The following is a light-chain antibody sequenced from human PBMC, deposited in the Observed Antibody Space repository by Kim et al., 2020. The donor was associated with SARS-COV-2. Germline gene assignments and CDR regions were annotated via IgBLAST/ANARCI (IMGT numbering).Light chain of an antibody. CDR2: DAS. J-gene: IGKJ1*01. CDR3: QQYGSSPPT. V-gene: IGKV3-20*01. CDR1: QRVGSSD. Sequence: CPREEAALPCRASQRVGSSDSASYQQKPAQAARLLIYDASCSATAIPDRFSSSGAGADFSLTISRLEAEDFAVFYYQQYGSSPPTFGQGTRVDIK.